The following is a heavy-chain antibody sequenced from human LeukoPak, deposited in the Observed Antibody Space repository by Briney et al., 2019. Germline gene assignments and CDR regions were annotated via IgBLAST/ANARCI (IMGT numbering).Heavy chain of an antibody. Sequence: PSETLSLTCAVYGGSFSGYYWTWIRQPPGKGLEWIGEINHSGSTNYNLSLKSRVTISVDTSKNQFSLKLSSVTAADTAVYYCARAPGRPAAVFDYWGQGTLVTVSS. V-gene: IGHV4-34*01. CDR2: INHSGST. CDR1: GGSFSGYY. D-gene: IGHD2-2*01. CDR3: ARAPGRPAAVFDY. J-gene: IGHJ4*02.